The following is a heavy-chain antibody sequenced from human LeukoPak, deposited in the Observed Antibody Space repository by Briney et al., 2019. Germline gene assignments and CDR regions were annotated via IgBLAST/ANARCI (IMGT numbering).Heavy chain of an antibody. D-gene: IGHD5-24*01. CDR1: GYTFTSYY. V-gene: IGHV1-46*01. J-gene: IGHJ2*01. CDR2: INPSGGST. Sequence: ASVKVSCKASGYTFTSYYMHWVRQAPGQGLEWMGIINPSGGSTSYAQKFQGRVTMTRDTSTSTVYMGLSSLRSEDTAVYYCARDGVRDGYKYWYFDLWGRGTLVTVSS. CDR3: ARDGVRDGYKYWYFDL.